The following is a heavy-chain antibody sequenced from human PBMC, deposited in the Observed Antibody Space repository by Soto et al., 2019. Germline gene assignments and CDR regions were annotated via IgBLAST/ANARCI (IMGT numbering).Heavy chain of an antibody. CDR2: IYYSGST. CDR3: ARRTRLHYWNDPPYDAFDI. J-gene: IGHJ3*02. CDR1: GGSISSSSYY. Sequence: QLQLQESGPGLVKPSETLSLTCTVSGGSISSSSYYWGWIRQPPGKGLEWIGSIYYSGSTYYNPSLKSRVTISVDTSKNQFSLKLSSVTAADTAVYYCARRTRLHYWNDPPYDAFDIWGQGTMVTVSS. V-gene: IGHV4-39*01. D-gene: IGHD1-1*01.